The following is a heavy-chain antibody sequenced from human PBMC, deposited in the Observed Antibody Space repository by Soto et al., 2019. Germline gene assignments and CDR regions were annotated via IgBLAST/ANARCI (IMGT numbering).Heavy chain of an antibody. J-gene: IGHJ5*02. D-gene: IGHD2-2*01. V-gene: IGHV1-3*01. Sequence: QVQLVQSGAEVKKPGASVKVSCKASGYTFTSYAMHWVRQAPGQRLEWMGWINAGNGNTKYSQKFQGRVTITRDTSASTAYMEVSSVRSEDTAVYYCARSTILGTWFDPWGQGPLVTVSS. CDR1: GYTFTSYA. CDR2: INAGNGNT. CDR3: ARSTILGTWFDP.